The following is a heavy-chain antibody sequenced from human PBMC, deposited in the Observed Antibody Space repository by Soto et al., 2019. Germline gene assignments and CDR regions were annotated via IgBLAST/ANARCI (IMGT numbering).Heavy chain of an antibody. CDR1: GGSISGSYYY. V-gene: IGHV4-39*01. J-gene: IGHJ4*02. CDR2: VFYTGFT. CDR3: ASSQKGYNWNYFDH. D-gene: IGHD1-20*01. Sequence: XATLSLTCAVSGGSISGSYYYWGWLRQSPGRGPEWIGSVFYTGFTSYNPSLESRVSVSVDTSKNQFSLKVSAVTAADTAVYYCASSQKGYNWNYFDHWGQGALVTVSS.